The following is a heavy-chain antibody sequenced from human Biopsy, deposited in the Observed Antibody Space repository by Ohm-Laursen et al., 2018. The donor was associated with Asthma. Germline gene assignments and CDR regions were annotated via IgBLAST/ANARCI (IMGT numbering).Heavy chain of an antibody. CDR1: GGSFSAYY. V-gene: IGHV4-34*01. J-gene: IGHJ4*02. CDR3: ARHQEAASYHYDGSIAY. D-gene: IGHD3-22*01. CDR2: INHSGST. Sequence: SETLSLTCAVYGGSFSAYYWSWIRQPPGKGLEWIAEINHSGSTNYNPSLESRVTISVDTSKNQFSLKLSSVTAADTAVYFCARHQEAASYHYDGSIAYWGQGIPVTVSS.